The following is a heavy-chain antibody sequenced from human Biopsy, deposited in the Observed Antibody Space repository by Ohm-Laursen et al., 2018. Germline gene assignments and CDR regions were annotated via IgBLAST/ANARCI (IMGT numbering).Heavy chain of an antibody. D-gene: IGHD3-9*01. J-gene: IGHJ1*01. V-gene: IGHV1-69*06. CDR3: ATKLTGYFHH. CDR2: IIPIFGTA. Sequence: SSVKVSCKASGGTFTNYAISWVRQAPGQGLEWMGGIIPIFGTANYAQKFQGRVTITADKSANTVYMELTSLTSDDTAVYYCATKLTGYFHHWGQGTLVIVSS. CDR1: GGTFTNYA.